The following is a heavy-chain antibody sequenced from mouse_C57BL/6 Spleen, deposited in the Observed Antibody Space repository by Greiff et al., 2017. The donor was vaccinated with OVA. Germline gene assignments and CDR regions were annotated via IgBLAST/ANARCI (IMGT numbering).Heavy chain of an antibody. CDR2: IYPRSGNT. CDR1: GYTFTSYG. CDR3: ARRVGVEAMDY. V-gene: IGHV1-81*01. J-gene: IGHJ4*01. D-gene: IGHD1-1*02. Sequence: QVQLQQSGAELARPGASVKLSCKASGYTFTSYGISWVKQRTGQGLEWIGEIYPRSGNTYYNETFKGKATLTADKSSSTAYMELRSLTSEDSAVYFCARRVGVEAMDYWGQGTSVTVSS.